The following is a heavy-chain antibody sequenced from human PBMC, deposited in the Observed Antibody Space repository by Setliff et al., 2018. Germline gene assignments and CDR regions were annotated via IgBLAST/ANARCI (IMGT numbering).Heavy chain of an antibody. D-gene: IGHD3-9*01. CDR1: GGSINYYY. CDR2: IYYSGNT. V-gene: IGHV4-59*08. CDR3: ARGFAYLSLAFFDVLRYFEGDV. J-gene: IGHJ6*02. Sequence: SETLSLTCTVSGGSINYYYWSWIRQPPGKGLEWIGSIYYSGNTYYNPSLKSRVTISVDTSKNQFSLKLSSVTAADTAVYYCARGFAYLSLAFFDVLRYFEGDVWGQGTTVTVSS.